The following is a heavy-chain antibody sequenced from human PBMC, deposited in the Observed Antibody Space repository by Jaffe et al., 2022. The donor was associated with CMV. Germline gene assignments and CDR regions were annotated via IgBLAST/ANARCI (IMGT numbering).Heavy chain of an antibody. CDR1: GFSLSTSGMC. D-gene: IGHD3-22*01. CDR2: IDWDDDK. Sequence: QVTLRESGPALVKPTQTLTLTCTFSGFSLSTSGMCVSWIRQPPGKALEWLARIDWDDDKYYSTSLKTRLTISKDTSKNQVVLTMTNMDPVDTATYYCARMMVPGSSGYARGGVGGLDYWGQGTLVTVSS. J-gene: IGHJ4*02. V-gene: IGHV2-70*15. CDR3: ARMMVPGSSGYARGGVGGLDY.